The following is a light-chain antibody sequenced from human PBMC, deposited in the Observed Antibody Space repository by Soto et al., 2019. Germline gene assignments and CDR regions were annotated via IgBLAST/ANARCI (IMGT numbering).Light chain of an antibody. CDR1: QTVGDN. Sequence: ETAMTQSPVTLSLPPGERATLSCRASQTVGDNVAWYRQKPGQPPSLLIYGASTRAPGVPARFIGSGSGTDCILTISSLQSEDFGFYYCQQYNNGPLGTFGQGTRVEI. CDR3: QQYNNGPLGT. J-gene: IGKJ1*01. V-gene: IGKV3-15*01. CDR2: GAS.